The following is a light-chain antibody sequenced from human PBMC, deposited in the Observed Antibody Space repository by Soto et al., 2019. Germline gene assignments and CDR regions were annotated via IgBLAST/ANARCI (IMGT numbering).Light chain of an antibody. CDR3: QHYNSYSEA. J-gene: IGKJ1*01. CDR2: KAS. CDR1: QTISSW. V-gene: IGKV1-5*03. Sequence: DIHMTQSPSTLSGSVGYIVTITCRASQTISSWLAWYQQKPGKAPKLLIYKASTLKSGVPSRFSGSGYGTELTITISSLQPDDFETYYCQHYNSYSEAFGQGTKVDIK.